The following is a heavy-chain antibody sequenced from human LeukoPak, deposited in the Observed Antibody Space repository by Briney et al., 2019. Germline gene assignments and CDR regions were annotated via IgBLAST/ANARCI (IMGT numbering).Heavy chain of an antibody. CDR1: GFTFSSYG. V-gene: IGHV3-33*01. Sequence: GRSLRLSCAASGFTFSSYGVHWVRQAPGKGLEWVAVIWYDGSNKYYADSVKGRFTISRDNSKNTLYLQMNSLRAEDTAVYYCARDASSMATTPWGQGTMVTVSS. D-gene: IGHD5-24*01. J-gene: IGHJ3*01. CDR2: IWYDGSNK. CDR3: ARDASSMATTP.